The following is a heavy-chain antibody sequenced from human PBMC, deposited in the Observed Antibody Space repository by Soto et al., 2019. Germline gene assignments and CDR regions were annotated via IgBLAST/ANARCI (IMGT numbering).Heavy chain of an antibody. V-gene: IGHV3-30-3*01. J-gene: IGHJ4*02. Sequence: GGSLRLSCAASGFTFSSYAMHWVRQAPGKGLEWVAVISYDGSNKYYADSVKGRFTISRDNSKNTLYLQMNSLRAEDTAVYYCARDPNNKRQLWVYFDYWGQGTLVTVSS. CDR2: ISYDGSNK. D-gene: IGHD5-18*01. CDR3: ARDPNNKRQLWVYFDY. CDR1: GFTFSSYA.